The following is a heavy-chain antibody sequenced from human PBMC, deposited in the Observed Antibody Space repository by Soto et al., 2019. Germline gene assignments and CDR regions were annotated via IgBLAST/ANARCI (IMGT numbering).Heavy chain of an antibody. Sequence: EVQLSGSGGGLVQPGGSLRLSCAASGFTFSSYAMSWVRQAPGKWLEWVSAISGSSTSTYYADSVKGRVTISRDNSKNTLYLQMNSLRAEDTTVYYWSKAPSSGFAMEYYFDYWGQGPLVTVSS. CDR1: GFTFSSYA. J-gene: IGHJ4*02. CDR3: SKAPSSGFAMEYYFDY. CDR2: ISGSSTST. V-gene: IGHV3-23*01. D-gene: IGHD3-10*01.